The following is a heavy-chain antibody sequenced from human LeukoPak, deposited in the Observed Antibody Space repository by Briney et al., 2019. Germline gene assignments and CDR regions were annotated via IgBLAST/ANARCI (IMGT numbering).Heavy chain of an antibody. CDR1: GFTFSSYW. V-gene: IGHV3-7*04. CDR3: ARSLAAGFDS. Sequence: GGSVTVSCAASGFTFSSYWMSWFRQAPGKGLEWVANMKQDGREKYYVDSVKGRFTITRDNAKNSLYLQMNSLRGEDTAVYYGARSLAAGFDSWGQGTMVTVSS. CDR2: MKQDGREK. J-gene: IGHJ3*02. D-gene: IGHD6-25*01.